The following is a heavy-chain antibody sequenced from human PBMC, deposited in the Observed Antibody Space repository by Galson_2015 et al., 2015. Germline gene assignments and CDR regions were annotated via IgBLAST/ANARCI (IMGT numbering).Heavy chain of an antibody. CDR2: IIPIFGTA. J-gene: IGHJ6*03. D-gene: IGHD2-15*01. V-gene: IGHV1-69*13. Sequence: SVKVSCKASGGTFSSYAISWVRQAPGQGLEWMGGIIPIFGTANYAQKFQGRVTITADESTSTAYMELSSLRSEDTAVYYCARASPRYCSGGSCYFQAHYYYYMDVWGKGTTATVSS. CDR3: ARASPRYCSGGSCYFQAHYYYYMDV. CDR1: GGTFSSYA.